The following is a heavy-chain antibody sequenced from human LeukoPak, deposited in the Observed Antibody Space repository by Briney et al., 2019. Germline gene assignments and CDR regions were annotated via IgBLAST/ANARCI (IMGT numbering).Heavy chain of an antibody. D-gene: IGHD6-19*01. V-gene: IGHV4-39*07. CDR1: GFTFSSYA. CDR2: IYYSGST. J-gene: IGHJ3*02. CDR3: ARDQWLGGEHDAFDI. Sequence: GSLRLSCAASGFTFSSYAMSWVRQAPGKGLEWIGSIYYSGSTYYNPSLKSRVTISVDTSKNQFSLKLSSVTAADTAVYYCARDQWLGGEHDAFDIWGQGTMVTVSS.